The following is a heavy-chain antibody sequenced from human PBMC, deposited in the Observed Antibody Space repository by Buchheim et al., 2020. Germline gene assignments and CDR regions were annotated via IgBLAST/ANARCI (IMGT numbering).Heavy chain of an antibody. CDR1: GFTFSSYE. J-gene: IGHJ6*02. CDR2: ISSSGSTI. D-gene: IGHD3-3*01. CDR3: ARGRDTVYYDFWSSYYRNYYYGMDV. V-gene: IGHV3-48*03. Sequence: EVQLVESGGGLVQPGGSLRLSCAASGFTFSSYEMNWVRQAPRKGLEWVSYISSSGSTINYADSVKGRFTISRDNAKNSLYLQMNSLRAEDTAVYYCARGRDTVYYDFWSSYYRNYYYGMDVWGQGTT.